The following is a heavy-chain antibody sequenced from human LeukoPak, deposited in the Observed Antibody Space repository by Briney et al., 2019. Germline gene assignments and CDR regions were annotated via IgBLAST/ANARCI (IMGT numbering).Heavy chain of an antibody. CDR1: GGSISSGSYY. V-gene: IGHV4-61*02. CDR3: ARSDIVVVPAAPSDYYYYGMDV. D-gene: IGHD2-2*01. Sequence: SQTLSLTCTVSGGSISSGSYYWSWIRQPAGKGLEWIGRIYTSGSTNYNPSLKSRVTISVDTSKNQFSLKLSSVTAADTAVYYCARSDIVVVPAAPSDYYYYGMDVWGQGTTVTVSS. CDR2: IYTSGST. J-gene: IGHJ6*02.